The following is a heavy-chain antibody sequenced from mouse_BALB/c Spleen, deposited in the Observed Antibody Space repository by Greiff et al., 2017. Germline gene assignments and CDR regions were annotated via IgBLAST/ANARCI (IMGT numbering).Heavy chain of an antibody. J-gene: IGHJ4*01. V-gene: IGHV5-6-5*01. CDR3: ARGAQILPSPYYAMDY. Sequence: VESGGGLVKPGGSLKLSCAASGFTFSSYAMSWVRQTPEKRLEWVASISSGGSTYYPDSVKGRFTISRDNARNILYLQMSSLRSEDTAMYYCARGAQILPSPYYAMDYWGQGTSVTVSS. CDR1: GFTFSSYA. D-gene: IGHD1-1*01. CDR2: ISSGGST.